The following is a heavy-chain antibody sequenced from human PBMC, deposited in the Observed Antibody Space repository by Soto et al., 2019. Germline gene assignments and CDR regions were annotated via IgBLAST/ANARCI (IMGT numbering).Heavy chain of an antibody. V-gene: IGHV3-30*03. D-gene: IGHD3-3*01. CDR3: AIARVADSSLDH. Sequence: PGGSLRLSCVGSAPTVSNYGMHWVRQAPGKGLEWVALISYDGSEEYYADSVKGRFTLSRDNSKNNIYLEMNGLRPEDTAVYYCAIARVADSSLDHWGRGVLVTVSS. J-gene: IGHJ4*01. CDR2: ISYDGSEE. CDR1: APTVSNYG.